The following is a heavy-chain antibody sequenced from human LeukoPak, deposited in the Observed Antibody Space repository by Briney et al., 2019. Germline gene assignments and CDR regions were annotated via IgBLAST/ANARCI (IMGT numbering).Heavy chain of an antibody. J-gene: IGHJ6*03. D-gene: IGHD6-19*01. CDR1: GFTFSSYW. V-gene: IGHV3-7*01. CDR2: IKQDGSEK. CDR3: AREFHSSGWYGYYYYYMDV. Sequence: SGGSLRLSCAASGFTFSSYWMSWVRQAPGKGLEGVANIKQDGSEKYYVDSVKGRLTISRDNAKNSLYLQMNSLRAEDTAVYYCAREFHSSGWYGYYYYYMDVWGKGTTVTVSS.